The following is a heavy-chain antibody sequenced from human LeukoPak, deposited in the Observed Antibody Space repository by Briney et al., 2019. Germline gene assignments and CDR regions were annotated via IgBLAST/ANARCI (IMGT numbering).Heavy chain of an antibody. CDR1: GGSFSGYY. J-gene: IGHJ4*02. D-gene: IGHD6-19*01. CDR2: INHSGST. V-gene: IGHV4-34*01. Sequence: SETLSLTCAVYGGSFSGYYWSWIRQPPGKGLEWIGEINHSGSTNYNPSLTSRVTISVDTSKNQFSLKLSSVTAADTAVYYCARGKQWLVHFFDYWGQGTLVTVSS. CDR3: ARGKQWLVHFFDY.